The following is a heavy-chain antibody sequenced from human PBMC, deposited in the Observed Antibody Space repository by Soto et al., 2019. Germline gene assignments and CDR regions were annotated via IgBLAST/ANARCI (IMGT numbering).Heavy chain of an antibody. CDR3: ANEPKRNPYSSSWYSELY. Sequence: QVQLVESGGGVVQPGRSLRLSCAASGFTFSSYGMHWVRQAPGKGLEWLAVISYDGSNKYYADSVKGRFTISRDNSKNLLYLQMDSLRAEDKAVYYCANEPKRNPYSSSWYSELYWCQGTMVTVSS. J-gene: IGHJ4*02. CDR2: ISYDGSNK. CDR1: GFTFSSYG. D-gene: IGHD6-13*01. V-gene: IGHV3-30*18.